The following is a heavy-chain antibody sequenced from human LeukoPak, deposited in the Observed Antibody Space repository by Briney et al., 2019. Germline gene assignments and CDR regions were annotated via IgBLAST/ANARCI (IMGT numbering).Heavy chain of an antibody. CDR1: GFTFSSYA. D-gene: IGHD2-2*01. CDR2: ISGSGGST. V-gene: IGHV3-23*01. Sequence: GGSLRLSCAASGFTFSSYAMSWVRQAPGKGLEWVSAISGSGGSTYYADSVKGRFTISRDNSKNTLYLQMNSLRAEDTAVYYCAKDFSGIVVVPAAVDYWGQGTLVTVSS. CDR3: AKDFSGIVVVPAAVDY. J-gene: IGHJ4*02.